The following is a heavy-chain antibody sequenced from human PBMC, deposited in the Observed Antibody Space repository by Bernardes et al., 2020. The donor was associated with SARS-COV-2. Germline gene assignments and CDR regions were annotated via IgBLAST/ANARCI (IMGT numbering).Heavy chain of an antibody. J-gene: IGHJ6*02. CDR2: MNPNSGNT. V-gene: IGHV1-8*01. D-gene: IGHD3-3*01. CDR1: GYTFTSYD. Sequence: ASVKVSCKASGYTFTSYDINWVRQATGQGLEWMGWMNPNSGNTGYAQKFQGRVTMTRNTSISTAYMELSSLRSEDTAVYYCARGNRLGGADYDFWSGYWGVYYYYGMDVWGQGTTVTVSS. CDR3: ARGNRLGGADYDFWSGYWGVYYYYGMDV.